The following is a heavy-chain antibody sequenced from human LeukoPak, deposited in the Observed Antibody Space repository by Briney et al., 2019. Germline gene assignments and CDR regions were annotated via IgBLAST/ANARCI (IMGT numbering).Heavy chain of an antibody. CDR2: ISRAGSYR. J-gene: IGHJ6*02. D-gene: IGHD3-22*01. Sequence: GGSLRLSCAASGFLFSSYTMNWVRQAPGKGLERVSSISRAGSYRYYADSVKGRFTISRDNAKKSLYLQVNSLRAEDTAVYYCARCYYDSSGYPNDYYYYYGMDVWGQGTTVTVSS. CDR1: GFLFSSYT. CDR3: ARCYYDSSGYPNDYYYYYGMDV. V-gene: IGHV3-21*04.